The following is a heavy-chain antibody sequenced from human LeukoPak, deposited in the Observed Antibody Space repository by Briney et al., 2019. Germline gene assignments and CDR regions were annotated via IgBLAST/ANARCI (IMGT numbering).Heavy chain of an antibody. CDR1: GGTFSSYA. V-gene: IGHV1-69*05. CDR2: IIPIFGTA. CDR3: ARDWGGGGFDAFDI. Sequence: ASVKVSCKASGGTFSSYAISWVRQAPGQGLEWMGGIIPIFGTANYAQKVQGRVTMTRDTSTSTVYMELSSLRSEDTAVYYCARDWGGGGFDAFDIWGQGTMVTVSS. D-gene: IGHD2-21*01. J-gene: IGHJ3*02.